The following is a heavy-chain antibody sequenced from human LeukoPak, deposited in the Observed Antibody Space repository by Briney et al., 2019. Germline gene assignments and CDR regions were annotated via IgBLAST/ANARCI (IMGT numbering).Heavy chain of an antibody. CDR1: GYSFTRYW. J-gene: IGHJ4*02. Sequence: GESLKISCKGSGYSFTRYWIGWVRQMPGKGLEWMGIIYPGDSDTRYSPSFQGQVTISADKSISTAYLQWSSLKASDTAMYYCARVRRYYYGSGPVRETGPTIYYFDYWGQGTLVTVSS. V-gene: IGHV5-51*01. CDR2: IYPGDSDT. CDR3: ARVRRYYYGSGPVRETGPTIYYFDY. D-gene: IGHD3-10*01.